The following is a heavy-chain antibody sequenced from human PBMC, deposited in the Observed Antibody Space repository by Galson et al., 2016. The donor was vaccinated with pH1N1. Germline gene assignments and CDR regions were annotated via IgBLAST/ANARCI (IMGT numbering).Heavy chain of an antibody. D-gene: IGHD3-16*01. Sequence: PALVKPKQTLTLTCNFSGFSVSSSGMGVGWIRQPPGKALEWLAVIYWDDDKRYSPSLKSRLTITKDTSKNQVVLKMTNMDPADTATYYCAHREVMITNAFDFWGQGTMVTVSS. CDR3: AHREVMITNAFDF. J-gene: IGHJ3*01. CDR2: IYWDDDK. CDR1: GFSVSSSGMG. V-gene: IGHV2-5*02.